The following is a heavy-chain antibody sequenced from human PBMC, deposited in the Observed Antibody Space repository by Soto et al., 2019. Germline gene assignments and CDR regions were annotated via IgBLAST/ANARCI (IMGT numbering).Heavy chain of an antibody. CDR2: IDPNDSHT. J-gene: IGHJ4*02. Sequence: HGESLKISCEGSGYRFTNDLITWVRQLPGKGLEWMGRIDPNDSHTIYSPSFQGHVTISADNSITSVYLQWSSLKASDTAMYYCARQSRIATTLDSWGKGTLATVSS. CDR3: ARQSRIATTLDS. CDR1: GYRFTNDL. D-gene: IGHD6-13*01. V-gene: IGHV5-10-1*01.